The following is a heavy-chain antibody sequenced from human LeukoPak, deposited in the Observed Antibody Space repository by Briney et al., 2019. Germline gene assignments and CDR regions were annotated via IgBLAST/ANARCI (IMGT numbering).Heavy chain of an antibody. CDR3: ARGPYYYGSGSFR. CDR1: GGSFSGYY. J-gene: IGHJ4*02. D-gene: IGHD3-10*01. CDR2: INHSGST. Sequence: PSETLSLTCAVYGGSFSGYYWSWIRQPPGKGLEWIGEINHSGSTNYNPSLKSRVTISVDTSKNQFSLKLSSVTAADTAVYYCARGPYYYGSGSFRWGQGTLVTVSS. V-gene: IGHV4-34*01.